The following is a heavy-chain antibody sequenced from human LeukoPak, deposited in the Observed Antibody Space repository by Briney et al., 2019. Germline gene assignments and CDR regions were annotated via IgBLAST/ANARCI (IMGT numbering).Heavy chain of an antibody. Sequence: SETLSLTCTVSGGSITSSNYHWGWIRQTPGKGLEWIGSIYYSGSTPYNPSLKSRVTISVDSPKNQFSLKLTSVTAADTAVYYCTTSYSSGWYVEYYFDFWGQGTLVAVSS. V-gene: IGHV4-39*07. CDR3: TTSYSSGWYVEYYFDF. D-gene: IGHD6-19*01. CDR2: IYYSGST. J-gene: IGHJ4*02. CDR1: GGSITSSNYH.